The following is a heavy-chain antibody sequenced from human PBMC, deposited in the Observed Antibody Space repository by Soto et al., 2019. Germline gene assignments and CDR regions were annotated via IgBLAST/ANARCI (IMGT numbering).Heavy chain of an antibody. CDR3: ARSIVVVTALDY. CDR2: INAGNGNT. CDR1: GYTFTSYA. Sequence: QVQLVQSGAEVKKPGASVKVSCKASGYTFTSYAMHWVRQAPGQRLEWMGWINAGNGNTKYSQKFQGRVTITRDTSASTAYMELSSLRSKVTAVYYCARSIVVVTALDYWGQGTLVTVSS. D-gene: IGHD2-21*02. J-gene: IGHJ4*02. V-gene: IGHV1-3*01.